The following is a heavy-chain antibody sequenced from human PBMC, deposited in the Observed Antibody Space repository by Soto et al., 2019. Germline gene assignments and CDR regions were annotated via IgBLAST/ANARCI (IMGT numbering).Heavy chain of an antibody. V-gene: IGHV1-8*01. Sequence: VASVKVSCKASGYSFTSLDINWVRQTAGQGGEGMGWMQPSTGRTGYAQKFQGRVTMTKDTSINTAYMELTPLTSDYTSFYYCARGFSAGVDYWGQGTLVTVSS. D-gene: IGHD1-26*01. CDR1: GYSFTSLD. CDR3: ARGFSAGVDY. CDR2: MQPSTGRT. J-gene: IGHJ4*02.